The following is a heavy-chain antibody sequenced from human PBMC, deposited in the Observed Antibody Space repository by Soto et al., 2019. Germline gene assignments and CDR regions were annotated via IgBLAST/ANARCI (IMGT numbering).Heavy chain of an antibody. CDR3: AKRPACPKPGCHVQGHHCFDY. Sequence: EVQLLESGGGLVQRGGSLRLSCAVSGFTFSNYAMSWVRQTPGKGLEWVSTVTGTSGGTYYADSVKGRFTISRDNSKNTVYLQMNTLSVEDTAIYYCAKRPACPKPGCHVQGHHCFDYWGQGTLVTVSS. CDR2: VTGTSGGT. D-gene: IGHD2-2*01. CDR1: GFTFSNYA. J-gene: IGHJ4*02. V-gene: IGHV3-23*01.